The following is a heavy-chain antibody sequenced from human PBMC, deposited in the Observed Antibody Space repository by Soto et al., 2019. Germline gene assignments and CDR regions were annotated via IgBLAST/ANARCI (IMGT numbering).Heavy chain of an antibody. J-gene: IGHJ6*02. V-gene: IGHV3-30*18. CDR2: ISYDGSNK. CDR3: AKDSYYGSGSKDYYYYGMDV. D-gene: IGHD3-10*01. Sequence: QVQLVESGGGVVQPGRSLRLSCAASGFTFSSYGMHWVRRAPGKGLEWVAVISYDGSNKYYADSVKGRFTISRDNSKNTLYLHMNSLRAEDTAVYYCAKDSYYGSGSKDYYYYGMDVWGQGTTVTVSS. CDR1: GFTFSSYG.